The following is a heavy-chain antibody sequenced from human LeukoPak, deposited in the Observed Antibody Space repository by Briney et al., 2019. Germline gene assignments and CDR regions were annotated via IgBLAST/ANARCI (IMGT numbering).Heavy chain of an antibody. CDR1: GFTFSSYS. D-gene: IGHD3-16*02. CDR2: ISSSGSTI. CDR3: ARAHYDYVWGSYRHSNFDY. Sequence: GGSLRLSCAASGFTFSSYSMNWVRQAPGKGLEWASYISSSGSTIYYADSVKGRFTISRDNAKHSLYLQMNSLRAEDTAVYYCARAHYDYVWGSYRHSNFDYWGQGTLVTVSS. V-gene: IGHV3-48*04. J-gene: IGHJ4*02.